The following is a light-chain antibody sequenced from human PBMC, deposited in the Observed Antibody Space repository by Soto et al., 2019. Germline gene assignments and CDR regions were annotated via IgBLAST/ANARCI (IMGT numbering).Light chain of an antibody. V-gene: IGKV3-20*01. J-gene: IGKJ5*01. CDR1: RSVSSY. CDR2: GAS. Sequence: EIVMTQSPATLAVSPGEIATLSCRASRSVSSYLAWYQQKPGQAPRLLIYGASSRATGIPDRFSGSGSGTDFTLTISRLEPEDFAVYYCQQYGSSPITFGQGTRLEIK. CDR3: QQYGSSPIT.